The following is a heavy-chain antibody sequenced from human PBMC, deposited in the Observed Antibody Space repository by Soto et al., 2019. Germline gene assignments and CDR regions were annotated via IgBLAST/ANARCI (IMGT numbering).Heavy chain of an antibody. J-gene: IGHJ4*02. CDR2: ISGSAART. CDR1: GFAFGGFT. D-gene: IGHD6-13*01. Sequence: VQVLESGGGLVQPGGSLRLSCSVSGFAFGGFTMTWVRQAPGKGLEWVSSISGSAARTYYADSVQGRFTISRDNSKITLYLQMNSLRVEDTAEYYCTRGGVGTTGSCDFWGQGTLVAVSS. V-gene: IGHV3-23*01. CDR3: TRGGVGTTGSCDF.